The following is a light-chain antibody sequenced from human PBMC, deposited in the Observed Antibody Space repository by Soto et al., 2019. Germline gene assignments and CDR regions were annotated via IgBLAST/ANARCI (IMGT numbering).Light chain of an antibody. CDR3: TSYTSASTLV. Sequence: QSALTQPASVSGSPGQSITISCTGTSDDIGANNYVSWYQHHPGKAPKILIYEAANRPSGISHPFSGSKSGNTASLTISGLQAEDEADYFCTSYTSASTLVFGGGTKLTVL. V-gene: IGLV2-14*01. CDR1: SDDIGANNY. J-gene: IGLJ2*01. CDR2: EAA.